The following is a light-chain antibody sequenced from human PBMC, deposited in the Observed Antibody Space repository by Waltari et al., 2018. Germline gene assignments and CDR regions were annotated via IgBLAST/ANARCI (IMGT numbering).Light chain of an antibody. V-gene: IGKV3-20*01. Sequence: EIVLTQSPGTLSLSPGARATLSCRASQSVTGTYLAWYQQKPGQSPSLLIYGSSTRAAGLPDRFSGSGSGTDFTLTISRLEPEDFAVYYCQQYAAAPFTFGPGTKVDVK. CDR2: GSS. CDR1: QSVTGTY. J-gene: IGKJ3*01. CDR3: QQYAAAPFT.